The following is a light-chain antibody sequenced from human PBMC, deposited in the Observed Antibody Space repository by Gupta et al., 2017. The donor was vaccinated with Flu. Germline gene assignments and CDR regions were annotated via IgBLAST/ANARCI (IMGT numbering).Light chain of an antibody. CDR2: AAS. CDR1: QSVGSN. V-gene: IGKV3-15*01. Sequence: SPATLPVSPGERATRSCRASQSVGSNLAWYQQKPGQAPRLLIYAASTRATGIPDRFSGSGSGTEFTLSISSLQSEDFAVYFWQQDNTWPCFGQGTKLEVK. J-gene: IGKJ2*03. CDR3: QQDNTWPC.